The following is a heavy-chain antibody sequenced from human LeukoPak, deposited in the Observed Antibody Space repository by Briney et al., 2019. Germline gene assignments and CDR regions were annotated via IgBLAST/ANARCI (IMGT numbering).Heavy chain of an antibody. Sequence: ASVKVSCKASDYTFTSYGISWVRQAPGQGLEWMGWISAYNGNTNYAQKLQGRVTMTTDTSTSTAYMELRSLRSDDTAVYYCARVGHRYYDFWSGYRQYYFDYWGQGTLVTVSS. D-gene: IGHD3-3*01. CDR2: ISAYNGNT. V-gene: IGHV1-18*01. CDR1: DYTFTSYG. J-gene: IGHJ4*02. CDR3: ARVGHRYYDFWSGYRQYYFDY.